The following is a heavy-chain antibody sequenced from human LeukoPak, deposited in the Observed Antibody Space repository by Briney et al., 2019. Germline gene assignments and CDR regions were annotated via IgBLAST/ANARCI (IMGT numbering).Heavy chain of an antibody. Sequence: ASVNVSCKASGYSFTAFYIHWVRQAPGQGLEWMGWIHPRSGETNYAYKFRGRVTMTRDTSISTTYMDLGSLGSDDTAVYYCARDGEYGTGSYYRGCFDYWGQGTLVTVSS. CDR2: IHPRSGET. CDR3: ARDGEYGTGSYYRGCFDY. V-gene: IGHV1-2*02. CDR1: GYSFTAFY. D-gene: IGHD3-10*01. J-gene: IGHJ4*02.